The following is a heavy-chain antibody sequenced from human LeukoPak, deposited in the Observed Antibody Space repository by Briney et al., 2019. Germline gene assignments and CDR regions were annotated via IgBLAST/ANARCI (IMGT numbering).Heavy chain of an antibody. J-gene: IGHJ4*02. V-gene: IGHV3-53*01. CDR2: IYSGGST. CDR1: GFTVSSNY. D-gene: IGHD6-19*01. CDR3: ALEYSSGWYY. Sequence: GGSLRLSCGASGFTVSSNYMTWVRQAPGKGLQWVSVIYSGGSTYYADSVKGRFTISRDNSKNTLYLQMNSLRAEDTAVYYCALEYSSGWYYWGQGTLVTVSS.